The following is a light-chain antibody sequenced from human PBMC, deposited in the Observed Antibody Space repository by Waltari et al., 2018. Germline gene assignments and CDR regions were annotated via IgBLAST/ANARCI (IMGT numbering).Light chain of an antibody. CDR2: GNN. CDR1: TSNIGSNP. J-gene: IGLJ2*01. CDR3: ATWDDSLDGHVV. Sequence: QSVVTQPPPASGTPGQRVTISCSGSTSNIGSNPVKWYQQLPGTAPKILIYGNNQRPSGVPERFSGSKSGTSASLAISGLQSEDEADYYCATWDDSLDGHVVFGGGTKLTVL. V-gene: IGLV1-44*01.